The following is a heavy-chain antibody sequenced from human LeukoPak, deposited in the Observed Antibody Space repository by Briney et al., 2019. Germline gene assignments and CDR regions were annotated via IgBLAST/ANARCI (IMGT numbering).Heavy chain of an antibody. CDR3: ARDKNTVTTFYDY. V-gene: IGHV4-39*07. CDR2: IYYSGST. Sequence: SETLSLTCTVSGGSISSSSYYWGWIRQPPGKGLEWIGSIYYSGSTYYNPSLKSRVTISVDTSKNQFSLKLSSVTVADAAVYYCARDKNTVTTFYDYWGQGTLVTVSS. J-gene: IGHJ4*02. CDR1: GGSISSSSYY. D-gene: IGHD4-17*01.